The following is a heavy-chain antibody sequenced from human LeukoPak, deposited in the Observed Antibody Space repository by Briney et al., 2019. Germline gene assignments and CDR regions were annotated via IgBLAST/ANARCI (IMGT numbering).Heavy chain of an antibody. V-gene: IGHV3-23*01. Sequence: PGGSLRLSCAASGFTFSSYSINWVRQAPGKGLEWVSAISGSGGSTYYADSVKGRFTISRDNSKNTLYLQMNSLRAEDTAVYYCAKDPSIAVARYYFDYWGQGTLVTVSS. CDR3: AKDPSIAVARYYFDY. CDR1: GFTFSSYS. D-gene: IGHD6-19*01. CDR2: ISGSGGST. J-gene: IGHJ4*02.